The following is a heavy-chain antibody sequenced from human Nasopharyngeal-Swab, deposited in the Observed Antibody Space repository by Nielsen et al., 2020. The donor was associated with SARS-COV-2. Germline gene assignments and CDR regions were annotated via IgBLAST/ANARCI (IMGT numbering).Heavy chain of an antibody. CDR2: IGRYGTDI. D-gene: IGHD3-3*01. CDR1: GFTFRDYS. CDR3: ARGTVFGVANGMDV. Sequence: GESLKIPRAASGFTFRDYSINWVRQAPGKGLEWVSSIGRYGTDIFHADSVKGRFSVFRDAANKSIDPQMRSLRAEDTAVYYCARGTVFGVANGMDVWGQGTTVTVSS. J-gene: IGHJ6*02. V-gene: IGHV3-21*01.